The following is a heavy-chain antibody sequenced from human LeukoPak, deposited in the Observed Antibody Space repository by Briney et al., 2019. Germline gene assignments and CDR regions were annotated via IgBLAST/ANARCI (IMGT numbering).Heavy chain of an antibody. CDR1: GGTFSGYY. V-gene: IGHV4-34*01. CDR2: INDSGST. CDR3: ARRLTRNVAGTGGY. D-gene: IGHD6-19*01. J-gene: IGHJ4*02. Sequence: TSETLSLTCAVYGGTFSGYYWTWLRQPPGKGLKGIGEINDSGSTNYKPSLKSRVTISVGTSKNQSSRKLSSVTAADPAVSFCARRLTRNVAGTGGYWGQGTLVTVSS.